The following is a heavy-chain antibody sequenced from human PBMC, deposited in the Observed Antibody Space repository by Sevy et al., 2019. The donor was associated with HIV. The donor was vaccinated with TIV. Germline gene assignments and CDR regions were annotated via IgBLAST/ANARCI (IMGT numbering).Heavy chain of an antibody. CDR2: ISGLSNYK. Sequence: LSLTCAASGFTFTDFYLNWVRQAPGKGLEWVSSISGLSNYKFYADSMKGRFTISRDNAENSIYLQMNSLRAEDTAVYFCARRGPSTVHDAFDIWGQGTMVTVSS. CDR1: GFTFTDFY. D-gene: IGHD4-17*01. J-gene: IGHJ3*02. CDR3: ARRGPSTVHDAFDI. V-gene: IGHV3-21*01.